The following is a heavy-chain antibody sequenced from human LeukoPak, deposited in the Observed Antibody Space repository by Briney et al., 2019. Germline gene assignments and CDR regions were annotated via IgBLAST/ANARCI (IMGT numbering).Heavy chain of an antibody. CDR2: ISSSSSTI. CDR3: ARDLGSDSS. D-gene: IGHD2/OR15-2a*01. V-gene: IGHV3-48*04. Sequence: GGSLRLSCAASGFTFSSYWMSWVRQAPGKGLEWVSYISSSSSTIYYADSVKGRFTISRDNAKNSLYLQMNSLRAEDTAVYYCARDLGSDSSWGQGTLVTVSS. J-gene: IGHJ4*02. CDR1: GFTFSSYW.